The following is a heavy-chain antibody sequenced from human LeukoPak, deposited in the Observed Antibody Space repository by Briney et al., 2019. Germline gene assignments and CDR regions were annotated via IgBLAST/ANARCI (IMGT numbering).Heavy chain of an antibody. Sequence: GGSLRLSCAASGFTFNSYGMHWVRQAPGKGLEWVAVIWCDGSKKFYADSGKGRFTISRDKSKNTLYLQMNSLRVEDTAVYYCAREGCSGTSCYGVDAFDIWGQGTKVTVSS. D-gene: IGHD2-15*01. CDR2: IWCDGSKK. CDR1: GFTFNSYG. CDR3: AREGCSGTSCYGVDAFDI. J-gene: IGHJ3*02. V-gene: IGHV3-33*01.